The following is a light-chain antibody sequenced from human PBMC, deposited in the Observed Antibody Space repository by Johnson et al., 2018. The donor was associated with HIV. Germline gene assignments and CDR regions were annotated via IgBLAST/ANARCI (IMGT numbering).Light chain of an antibody. J-gene: IGLJ1*01. CDR3: GTWDSTLSAPYV. V-gene: IGLV1-51*02. CDR2: ENN. CDR1: TSSIGNNY. Sequence: QSILTQPPSVSAAPGQKVTISCSGSTSSIGNNYVSWYQHLPGTAPKLLIYENNKRPSGIPARFSGSKSGTSATLGITGLQTGDEADYYCGTWDSTLSAPYVFGTGTQVTVL.